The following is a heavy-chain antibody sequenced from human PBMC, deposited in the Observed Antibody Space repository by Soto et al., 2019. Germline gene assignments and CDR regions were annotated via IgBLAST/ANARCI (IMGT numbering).Heavy chain of an antibody. CDR3: ARALKNQLPHHYYYYYYVDV. J-gene: IGHJ6*03. Sequence: GGSLRLSCAASGFTFSSYWMHWVRQAPGKGLVWVSRINSDGSSTSYADSVKVRFTISRDNAKNTLYLQMNSLRAEDTAVYYCARALKNQLPHHYYYYYYVDVWVKGTTVTVSS. CDR1: GFTFSSYW. CDR2: INSDGSST. D-gene: IGHD2-2*01. V-gene: IGHV3-74*01.